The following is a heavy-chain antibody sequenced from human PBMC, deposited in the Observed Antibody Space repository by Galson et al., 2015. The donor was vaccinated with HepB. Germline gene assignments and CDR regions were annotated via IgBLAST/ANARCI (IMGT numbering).Heavy chain of an antibody. J-gene: IGHJ4*02. CDR1: GFTFSSYA. V-gene: IGHV3-23*01. D-gene: IGHD3-10*01. Sequence: SLRLSCAASGFTFSSYAMSWVRQAPGKGLEWVSAISGSGGSTYYADSVKGRFTISRDNSKNTLYLQMNSLRAEDTAVYYCAKDRGVEELLWFGELLYPYFDYWGQGTLVTVSS. CDR2: ISGSGGST. CDR3: AKDRGVEELLWFGELLYPYFDY.